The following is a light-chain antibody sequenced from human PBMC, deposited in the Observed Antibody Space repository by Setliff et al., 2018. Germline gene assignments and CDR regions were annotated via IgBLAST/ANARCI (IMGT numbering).Light chain of an antibody. V-gene: IGLV2-14*03. CDR2: DVT. CDR1: SSDVGGSNH. CDR3: CSHTATLNPFV. J-gene: IGLJ1*01. Sequence: SALTQPASLSGSPGQSIAISRTGSSSDVGGSNHVSWYQQHPGKAPTLILYDVTKRPSGVSSRFSGFKSGNTASLTISGLQAEDDADYYCCSHTATLNPFVFGNGTKVTVL.